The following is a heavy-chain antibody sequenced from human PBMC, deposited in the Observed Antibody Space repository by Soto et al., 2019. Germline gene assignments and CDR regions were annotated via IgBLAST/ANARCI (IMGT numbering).Heavy chain of an antibody. CDR3: AKSAGGNYYYMDV. V-gene: IGHV1-46*01. J-gene: IGHJ6*03. Sequence: ASVKVSCKASGYTFTSYYMHWVRQAPGQGLEWMGIINPSGGSTSYAQKFQGRVTMTRDTSTSTVYMELSSLRSEDTAVYYCAKSAGGNYYYMDVWGKGTTVTVSS. CDR1: GYTFTSYY. D-gene: IGHD3-16*01. CDR2: INPSGGST.